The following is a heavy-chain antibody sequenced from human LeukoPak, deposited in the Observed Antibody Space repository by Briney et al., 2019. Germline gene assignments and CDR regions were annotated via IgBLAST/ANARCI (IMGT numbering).Heavy chain of an antibody. CDR2: MNPNSGNT. J-gene: IGHJ6*03. D-gene: IGHD4-17*01. V-gene: IGHV1-8*03. Sequence: GASVKVSCKASGYTFTSYDINWVRQATGQGLEWMGWMNPNSGNTGYAQKFQGRVTITRNTSISTAYMELSSLRSEDTAVYYCARDHDDYEVRPGRPLKNYYYMDVWGKGTTVTVSS. CDR1: GYTFTSYD. CDR3: ARDHDDYEVRPGRPLKNYYYMDV.